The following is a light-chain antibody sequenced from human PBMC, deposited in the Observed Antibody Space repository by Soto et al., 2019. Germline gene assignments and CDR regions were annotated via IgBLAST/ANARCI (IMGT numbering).Light chain of an antibody. Sequence: IVLTQSPGTLSLSPGQRATPSCRASQSFSNNYLAWYQQKPGQAPRLLIYGASNRATGIPDRFSGSGSGTDFTLTISSLEPEDFAVYYCQQRSNWITFGQGTRLEIK. J-gene: IGKJ5*01. CDR3: QQRSNWIT. V-gene: IGKV3D-20*02. CDR2: GAS. CDR1: QSFSNNY.